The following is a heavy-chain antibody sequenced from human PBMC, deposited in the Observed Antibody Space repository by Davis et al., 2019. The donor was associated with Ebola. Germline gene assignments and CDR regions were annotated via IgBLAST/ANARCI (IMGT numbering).Heavy chain of an antibody. CDR2: ISSSSSTI. D-gene: IGHD5-12*01. Sequence: PGGSLRLSCAASGFTFSSYSMNWVRQAPGKGLEWVSYISSSSSTIYYADSVKGRFTISRDNAKNSLYLQMNSLRDEDTAVYYCARGSRWLRQSPGNYFDYWGQGTLVTVSS. CDR1: GFTFSSYS. CDR3: ARGSRWLRQSPGNYFDY. V-gene: IGHV3-48*02. J-gene: IGHJ4*02.